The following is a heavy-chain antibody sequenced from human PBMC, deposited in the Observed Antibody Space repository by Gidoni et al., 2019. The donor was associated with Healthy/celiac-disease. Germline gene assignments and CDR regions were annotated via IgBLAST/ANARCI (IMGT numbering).Heavy chain of an antibody. J-gene: IGHJ4*02. Sequence: EVQLVESGGGLVQPGRPLRLSCAPSGFTFDDYAMHWVRQAPGKGLEWVSGISWNSGSIGYADSVKGRFTISRDNAKNSLYLQMNSLRAEDTALYYCAKDLGPVAGTIDYWGQGTLVTVSS. CDR3: AKDLGPVAGTIDY. CDR2: ISWNSGSI. D-gene: IGHD6-19*01. CDR1: GFTFDDYA. V-gene: IGHV3-9*01.